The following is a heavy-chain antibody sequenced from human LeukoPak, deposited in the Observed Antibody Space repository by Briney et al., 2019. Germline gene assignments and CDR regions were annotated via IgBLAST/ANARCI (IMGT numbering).Heavy chain of an antibody. J-gene: IGHJ4*02. V-gene: IGHV4-59*01. CDR3: ATEGGGYSDY. CDR1: GGSISSYY. D-gene: IGHD3-22*01. Sequence: SETLSPTCTVPGGSISSYYWSWIRQPPGKGLEWIGYIYYSGSTNYNPSLKSRVTISVDTSKNQFSLKLSSVTAADTAVYYCATEGGGYSDYWGQGTLVTVSS. CDR2: IYYSGST.